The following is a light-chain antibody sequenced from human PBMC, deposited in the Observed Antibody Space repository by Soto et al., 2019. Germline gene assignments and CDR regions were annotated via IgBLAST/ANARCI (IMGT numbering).Light chain of an antibody. CDR1: QSVISTY. CDR3: QQYGTSPIT. Sequence: EIVLTQSPGTLSMSPGERATLSCRASQSVISTYLAWYQQKFGQAPRLLIYATSTRATGIPDRFSGSGSGTDFTLTISRLEPEDFAIYYCQQYGTSPITFCQGTRLESK. V-gene: IGKV3-20*01. J-gene: IGKJ5*01. CDR2: ATS.